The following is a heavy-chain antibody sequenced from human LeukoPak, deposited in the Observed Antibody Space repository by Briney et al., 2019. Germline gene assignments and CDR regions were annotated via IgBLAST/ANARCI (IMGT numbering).Heavy chain of an antibody. Sequence: PGGSLRLSCAASGFTFDDYAMHWVRQAPGKGLEWVSGISWNSGSIGYADSVKGRFTISRDNSKSTLYLQMNSLRAEDTAVYSCAKEVRSSSGWYSDYWGQGTLVTVSS. D-gene: IGHD6-19*01. V-gene: IGHV3-9*01. CDR2: ISWNSGSI. J-gene: IGHJ4*02. CDR3: AKEVRSSSGWYSDY. CDR1: GFTFDDYA.